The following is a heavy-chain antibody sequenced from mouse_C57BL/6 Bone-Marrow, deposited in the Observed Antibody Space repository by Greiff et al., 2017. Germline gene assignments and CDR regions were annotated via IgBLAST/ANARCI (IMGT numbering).Heavy chain of an antibody. CDR2: IWRGGST. CDR3: ATPPYGNYGAWFAY. J-gene: IGHJ3*01. Sequence: VKLQESGPGLVQPSQSLSITCTVSGFSLTSYGVHWVRQSPGKGLEWLGVIWRGGSTDYNAAFMSRLSITKDNSKSQVFFKMNSLQADDTAIYYCATPPYGNYGAWFAYWGQGTLVTVSA. D-gene: IGHD2-10*02. CDR1: GFSLTSYG. V-gene: IGHV2-5*01.